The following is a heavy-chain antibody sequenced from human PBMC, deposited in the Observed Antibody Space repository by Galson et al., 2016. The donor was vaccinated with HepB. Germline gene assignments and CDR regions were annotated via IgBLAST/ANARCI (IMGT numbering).Heavy chain of an antibody. CDR1: GFIFDDYA. D-gene: IGHD3-22*01. CDR3: ATDHTYDSSGFLHY. J-gene: IGHJ4*02. Sequence: SLRLSCAASGFIFDDYAFHWVRQAPGQGLEWVSRITWNSYELGYADSVKGRFTISRDNAKNSLYLQLNSVRAEDTALYYCATDHTYDSSGFLHYWGQGTLVTVSS. CDR2: ITWNSYEL. V-gene: IGHV3-9*01.